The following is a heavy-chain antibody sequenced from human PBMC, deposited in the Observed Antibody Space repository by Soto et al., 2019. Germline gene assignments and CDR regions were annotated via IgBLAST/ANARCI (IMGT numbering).Heavy chain of an antibody. D-gene: IGHD6-19*01. Sequence: SETLSLTCAVRGGSFSGFDWTWIRQPPWKGLEWIGEINHSGSSNYNPPLKSRVTLSLDTSRNQFSLSLNSVTAADTAVYYCARMAVQWYFDRSGLCILFAVSS. V-gene: IGHV4-34*01. CDR3: ARMAVQWYFDR. CDR1: GGSFSGFD. J-gene: IGHJ2*01. CDR2: INHSGSS.